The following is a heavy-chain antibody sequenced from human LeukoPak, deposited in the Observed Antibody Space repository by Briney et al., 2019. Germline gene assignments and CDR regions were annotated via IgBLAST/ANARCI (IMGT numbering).Heavy chain of an antibody. J-gene: IGHJ4*02. V-gene: IGHV1-18*01. CDR3: ARDPTDDFWSGFYSYFDF. CDR1: GYTFTTYG. D-gene: IGHD3-3*01. Sequence: ASVKVSCKXSGYTFTTYGLSWVRQAPGQGLEWMGWISTYNGNTNYAQKFQGRVTMTTDTSTSTAYMELRSLRSDDTAVYYCARDPTDDFWSGFYSYFDFWGQGTLVTVSS. CDR2: ISTYNGNT.